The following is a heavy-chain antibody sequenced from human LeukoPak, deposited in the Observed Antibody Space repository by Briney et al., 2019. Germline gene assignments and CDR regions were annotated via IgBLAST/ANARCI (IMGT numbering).Heavy chain of an antibody. Sequence: ASVKVSCKASGYIFTSYYMHWVRQAPGQGLEWMGIINPSGGSTSYAQKFQGRVTMTRDTSTSTVYMELSSLRSEDTAVYYCARGLDGDYLKYYFDYWGQGTLVTVSS. D-gene: IGHD4-17*01. V-gene: IGHV1-46*01. CDR1: GYIFTSYY. J-gene: IGHJ4*02. CDR2: INPSGGST. CDR3: ARGLDGDYLKYYFDY.